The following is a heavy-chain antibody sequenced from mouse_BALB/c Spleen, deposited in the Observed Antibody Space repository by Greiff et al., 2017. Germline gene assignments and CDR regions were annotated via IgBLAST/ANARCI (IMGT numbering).Heavy chain of an antibody. CDR2: ISSGGSYT. V-gene: IGHV5-9-3*01. Sequence: EVKLMESGGGLVKPGGSLKLSCAASGFTFSSYAMSWVRQTPEKRLEWVATISSGGSYTYYPDSVKGRFTISRDNAKNTLYLQMSSLRSEDTAMYCCARRVITTVVAYWYFDVWGAGTTVTVSS. CDR1: GFTFSSYA. CDR3: ARRVITTVVAYWYFDV. J-gene: IGHJ1*01. D-gene: IGHD1-1*01.